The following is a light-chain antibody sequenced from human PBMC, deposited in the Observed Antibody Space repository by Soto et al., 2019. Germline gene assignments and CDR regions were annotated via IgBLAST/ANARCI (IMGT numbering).Light chain of an antibody. J-gene: IGKJ1*01. CDR3: QQYNSYSSTWT. CDR1: QSISGW. Sequence: DIQMTQSPSTLSASVGDRVTITCRASQSISGWLARYQQKPGKAPKLLIFKVSNLESGVPSRFSGSGSGTEFTLTISSLQPDDFATYYCQQYNSYSSTWTFGQGTKVELK. CDR2: KVS. V-gene: IGKV1-5*03.